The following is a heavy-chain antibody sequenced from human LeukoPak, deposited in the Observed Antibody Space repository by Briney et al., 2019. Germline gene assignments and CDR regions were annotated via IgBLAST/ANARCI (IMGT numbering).Heavy chain of an antibody. CDR2: ISAYNGNT. V-gene: IGHV1-18*01. D-gene: IGHD6-19*01. J-gene: IGHJ6*03. CDR1: GYTFTSYG. CDR3: ARIGSGWYRYYYYYMDV. Sequence: ASVKVSCKASGYTFTSYGISWVRQAPGQGLEWMGWISAYNGNTNYAQKLQGRVTMTTDTSTSTAYMELRSLRSDDTAVYYCARIGSGWYRYYYYYMDVWGKGTTVTVSS.